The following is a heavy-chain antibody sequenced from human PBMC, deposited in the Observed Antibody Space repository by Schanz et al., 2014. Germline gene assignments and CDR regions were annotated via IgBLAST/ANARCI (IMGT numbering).Heavy chain of an antibody. CDR1: GFIFSNYG. D-gene: IGHD4-17*01. J-gene: IGHJ4*02. V-gene: IGHV3-33*01. Sequence: VQLVESGGGLVQPGGSLRLSCAASGFIFSNYGMHWVRQAPGKGLEWVAVIWNNGVTKYYADSVRGRFTISRDRFQNTLYLRMSSLRAEDTAVYYCARPRFDYGEVDYWGQGTLVTVSS. CDR3: ARPRFDYGEVDY. CDR2: IWNNGVTK.